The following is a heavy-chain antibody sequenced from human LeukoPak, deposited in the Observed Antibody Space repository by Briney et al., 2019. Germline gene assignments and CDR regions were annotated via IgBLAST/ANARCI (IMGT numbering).Heavy chain of an antibody. CDR3: ARSLSYGDHYFDY. Sequence: SETLSLTCTVSGGSISRYYWSWIRQPPGKGLEWIGYIYYSGSTNHNPSLKSRVTISVDTSKNHFSLKLSSVTAADTAVYYCARSLSYGDHYFDYWGQGTLVTVSS. V-gene: IGHV4-59*01. CDR1: GGSISRYY. J-gene: IGHJ4*02. CDR2: IYYSGST. D-gene: IGHD4-17*01.